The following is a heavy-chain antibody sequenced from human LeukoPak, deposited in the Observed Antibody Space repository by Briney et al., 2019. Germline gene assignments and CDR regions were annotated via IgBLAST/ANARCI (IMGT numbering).Heavy chain of an antibody. CDR3: ARDPLSTNDFDI. J-gene: IGHJ3*02. Sequence: SETLSLTCTVSGASISSYYWSWIWQPAGKGLEWIGRIYTSGSTNYNPSLKSRVTMSVDTSKNQFSLKLSSVTAADTAVYYCARDPLSTNDFDIWGQGTMVTVSS. CDR2: IYTSGST. D-gene: IGHD1-1*01. V-gene: IGHV4-4*07. CDR1: GASISSYY.